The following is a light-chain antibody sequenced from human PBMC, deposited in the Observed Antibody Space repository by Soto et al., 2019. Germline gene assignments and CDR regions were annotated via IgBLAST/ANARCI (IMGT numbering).Light chain of an antibody. CDR2: DAS. CDR1: QTITTW. J-gene: IGKJ2*02. CDR3: RHYIKTNNPCM. Sequence: IRVSLSPLTVSASVRDRVTITCRASQTITTWMAWYQQKPRKAPKILVYDASTLQSGVATRFSGTGSGTEFTLIISGLYTEDSESYYGRHYIKTNNPCMFGQ. V-gene: IGKV1-5*01.